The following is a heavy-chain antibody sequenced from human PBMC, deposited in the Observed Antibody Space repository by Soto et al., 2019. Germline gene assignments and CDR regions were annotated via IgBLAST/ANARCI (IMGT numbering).Heavy chain of an antibody. CDR1: GGSISSYY. CDR3: AREASGYDSGEYYFDY. J-gene: IGHJ4*02. V-gene: IGHV4-59*01. CDR2: TSYSGST. Sequence: PSETLSLTCTVSGGSISSYYWSWIRQPPGKGLEWIGYTSYSGSTNYHPSLTRRATISVDTSKNQFSLKLRSVTAADTAVYYCAREASGYDSGEYYFDYWGQGTLVTVSS. D-gene: IGHD5-12*01.